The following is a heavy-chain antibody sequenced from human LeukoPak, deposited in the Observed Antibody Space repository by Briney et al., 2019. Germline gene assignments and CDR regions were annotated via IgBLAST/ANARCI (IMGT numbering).Heavy chain of an antibody. D-gene: IGHD4-23*01. Sequence: GASVKVSCKASGYTFTSYYMHWVRQAPGQGLEWMGIINPSGGSTSYAQKFQGRVTMTRDTSTSTVYMELSSLRSEDTAVYYCARDSTVAYYYYYYMDVWGKGTTVTVSS. CDR2: INPSGGST. J-gene: IGHJ6*03. CDR3: ARDSTVAYYYYYYMDV. CDR1: GYTFTSYY. V-gene: IGHV1-46*01.